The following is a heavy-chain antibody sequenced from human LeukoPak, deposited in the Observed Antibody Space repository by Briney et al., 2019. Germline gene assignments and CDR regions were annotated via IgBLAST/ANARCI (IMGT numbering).Heavy chain of an antibody. CDR1: GYTFTSFS. J-gene: IGHJ3*02. V-gene: IGHV7-4-1*02. CDR2: INTNTGSP. Sequence: ASVKVSCKTSGYTFTSFSINWIRQAPGQGLEWMGWINTNTGSPTYAQGFRGRVVFSLDTSVSTTYLQISSLKAEDTAVYYCARGGFDSRWACDIWGQGTMVTVSS. D-gene: IGHD3-9*01. CDR3: ARGGFDSRWACDI.